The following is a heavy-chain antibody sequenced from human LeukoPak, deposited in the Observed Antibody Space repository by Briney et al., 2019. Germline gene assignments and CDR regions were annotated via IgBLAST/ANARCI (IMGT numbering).Heavy chain of an antibody. CDR2: INSDGSWT. J-gene: IGHJ4*02. CDR3: VSFYETY. Sequence: GGSLRLSCAASGFTSSSYWMHWVRQVPGKGLVWVSHINSDGSWTSYADSVKGRFTIPKDNAKNTVYLQMNSLRAEDTAVYYCVSFYETYWGRGTLVTVSS. CDR1: GFTSSSYW. D-gene: IGHD2/OR15-2a*01. V-gene: IGHV3-74*01.